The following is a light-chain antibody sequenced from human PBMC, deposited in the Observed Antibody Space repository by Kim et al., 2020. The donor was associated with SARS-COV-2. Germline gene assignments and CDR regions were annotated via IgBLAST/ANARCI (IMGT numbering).Light chain of an antibody. Sequence: RVTISCSGSTSNIETNTVNWYQQLPGTAPKLLIHTNNQRPPGVPDRFSGSRFGTSASLTISGLQSEDEADYFCAAWEDSPDGYVVFGGGTQLTVL. J-gene: IGLJ2*01. CDR2: TNN. CDR1: TSNIETNT. CDR3: AAWEDSPDGYVV. V-gene: IGLV1-44*01.